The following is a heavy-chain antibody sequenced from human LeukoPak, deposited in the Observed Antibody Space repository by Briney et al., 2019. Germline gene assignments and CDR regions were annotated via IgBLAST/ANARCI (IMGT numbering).Heavy chain of an antibody. CDR3: ARDLQAGWENWFDP. Sequence: ASVKVSCKASGYTFTSYGISWVRQAPGQGLEWMGWINPNSGGTNYAQKFQGRVTMTRDTSISTAYMELSRLRSDDTAVYYCARDLQAGWENWFDPWGQGTLVTVSS. V-gene: IGHV1-2*02. CDR2: INPNSGGT. D-gene: IGHD1-26*01. CDR1: GYTFTSYG. J-gene: IGHJ5*02.